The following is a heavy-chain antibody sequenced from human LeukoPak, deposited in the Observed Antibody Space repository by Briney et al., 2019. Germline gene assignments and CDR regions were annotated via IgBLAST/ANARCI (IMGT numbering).Heavy chain of an antibody. CDR3: AKALSSSWYTEI. J-gene: IGHJ4*02. D-gene: IGHD6-13*01. CDR2: ISGSSGST. CDR1: GFSFSTYA. V-gene: IGHV3-23*01. Sequence: GGSLRLSCATSGFSFSTYAMTWVRQAPGKGLEWVSSISGSSGSTNYADSVKGRFTTSRDNSKDTLYLQMNSLRAEDTAVYYCAKALSSSWYTEIWGQGTLVIVSS.